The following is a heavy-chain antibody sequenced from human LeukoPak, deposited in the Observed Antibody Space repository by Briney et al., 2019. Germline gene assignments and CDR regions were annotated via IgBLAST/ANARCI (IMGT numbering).Heavy chain of an antibody. CDR3: ATYYYYDSSGYYPEYFQH. CDR1: GGSISSYS. D-gene: IGHD3-22*01. J-gene: IGHJ1*01. V-gene: IGHV4-59*12. Sequence: SETLSLTCTVSGGSISSYSWSWIRQPPGKGLEWIGYIYYSGSTNYNPSLKSRVTISVDTSKNQFSLKLSSVTAADTAVYYCATYYYYDSSGYYPEYFQHWGQGTLVTVSS. CDR2: IYYSGST.